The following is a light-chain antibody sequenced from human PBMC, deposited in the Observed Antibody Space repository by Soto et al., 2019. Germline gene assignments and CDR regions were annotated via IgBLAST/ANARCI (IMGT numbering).Light chain of an antibody. CDR3: QQHYTTPVT. CDR2: WAS. Sequence: DIVMTQSPDSLAVSLGERATINCKSSQSVLYSPNNKNYLAWYQQKPGQPPKLLIYWASTRESGVPDRFSGSGSGTDFTLTISSLQAEDVVVYYCQQHYTTPVTFGQGTKVDIK. J-gene: IGKJ1*01. CDR1: QSVLYSPNNKNY. V-gene: IGKV4-1*01.